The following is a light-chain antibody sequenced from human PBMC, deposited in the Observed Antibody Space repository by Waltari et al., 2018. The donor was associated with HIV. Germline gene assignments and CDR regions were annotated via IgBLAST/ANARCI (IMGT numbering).Light chain of an antibody. CDR3: QQYKNWPLYT. Sequence: EVVMTQSPDTLSVSPGERATLSCRASQSVSSNLAWYQQKPGKAPSLLIYGASTRATGIPARFSGSGSGTEFTLTISSLQSEDFAVYSCQQYKNWPLYTFGQGTKLEIK. CDR2: GAS. J-gene: IGKJ2*01. V-gene: IGKV3-15*01. CDR1: QSVSSN.